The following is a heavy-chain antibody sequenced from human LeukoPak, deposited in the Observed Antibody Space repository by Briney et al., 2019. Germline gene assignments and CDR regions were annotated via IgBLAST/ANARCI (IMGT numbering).Heavy chain of an antibody. V-gene: IGHV4-61*02. D-gene: IGHD3-22*01. CDR2: IYSSGRT. CDR3: ARAREFYSDSNAYEV. Sequence: TLSLTCTISGTSITSGSYFWSRIRQPAGNELEWLGLIYSSGRTNYNPSLKSRVTFSVDTSKNQFSLKLRSVTAADTAVYYCARAREFYSDSNAYEVWGQGTRVTVSS. J-gene: IGHJ3*01. CDR1: GTSITSGSYF.